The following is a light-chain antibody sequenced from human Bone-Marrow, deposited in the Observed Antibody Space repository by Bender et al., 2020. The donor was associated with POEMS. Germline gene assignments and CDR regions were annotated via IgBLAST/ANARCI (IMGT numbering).Light chain of an antibody. CDR3: VAWDASLNGWL. Sequence: QSALTQPRSVSGSPGQSVTISCIGTHSDVGGYKFVSWYQQHPGKAPKLMIYDVSKRPSGVSNRFSGSKSGTSASLAITGIQSDDEAIYFCVAWDASLNGWLFGGGTKLTVL. V-gene: IGLV2-11*01. CDR2: DVS. J-gene: IGLJ3*02. CDR1: HSDVGGYKF.